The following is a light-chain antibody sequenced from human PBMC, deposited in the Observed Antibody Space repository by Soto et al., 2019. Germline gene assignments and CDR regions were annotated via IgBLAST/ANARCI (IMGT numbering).Light chain of an antibody. V-gene: IGKV3-15*01. Sequence: EIVLTQSPATLSLSPGERATLSCRASQSVSSNLAWYPQTPGQAPRVLIYGASTRATGIPTSFSDSTSGTEFTLTISSLQSEDSAVYYCQQYNNWPWTFGQGTKVDIK. CDR2: GAS. CDR1: QSVSSN. CDR3: QQYNNWPWT. J-gene: IGKJ1*01.